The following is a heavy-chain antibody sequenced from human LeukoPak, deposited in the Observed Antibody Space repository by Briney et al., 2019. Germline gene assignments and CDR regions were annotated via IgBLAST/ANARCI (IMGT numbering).Heavy chain of an antibody. Sequence: GESLKISCKGSGYSFTSYWIGWVRQMPGKGLEWMGIIYPGDSDTRYSPSFQGQVTISADKSISTAYLQWSSLKALDTAMYYCARPGYSSGWYGYYFDYWGQGTLVTVSS. J-gene: IGHJ4*02. CDR1: GYSFTSYW. D-gene: IGHD6-19*01. CDR3: ARPGYSSGWYGYYFDY. V-gene: IGHV5-51*01. CDR2: IYPGDSDT.